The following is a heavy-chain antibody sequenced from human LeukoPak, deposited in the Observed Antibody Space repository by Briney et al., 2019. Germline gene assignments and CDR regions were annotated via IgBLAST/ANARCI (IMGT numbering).Heavy chain of an antibody. V-gene: IGHV3-23*01. CDR3: AKGSSSGDYGGYYFDY. D-gene: IGHD4-17*01. Sequence: GGSLRLSCVASGFTFSTYALTWLRQAPGKGLGWVSAVSGDGGSTYYADSVRGRFTISRANSKNTLYLQMNSLKAEDTAVYYCAKGSSSGDYGGYYFDYWGQGTLVTVSS. CDR2: VSGDGGST. CDR1: GFTFSTYA. J-gene: IGHJ4*02.